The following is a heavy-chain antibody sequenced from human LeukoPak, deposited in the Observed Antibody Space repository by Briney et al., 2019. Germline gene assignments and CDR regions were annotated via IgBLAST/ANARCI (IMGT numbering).Heavy chain of an antibody. CDR1: GDPISSGDYY. CDR2: IVYSGST. Sequence: SETLTLTCTVWGDPISSGDYYWSWSRQPPGKGLVWIGYIVYSGSTSYNPSLKSRVTISVETSKAPFSLKLSSVAAADTAVYSCARVARSRQQLAFDYWSQGTLVTVSS. CDR3: ARVARSRQQLAFDY. V-gene: IGHV4-30-4*08. D-gene: IGHD6-13*01. J-gene: IGHJ4*02.